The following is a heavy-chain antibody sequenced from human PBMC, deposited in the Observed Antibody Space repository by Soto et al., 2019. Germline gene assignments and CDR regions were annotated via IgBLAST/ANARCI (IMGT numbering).Heavy chain of an antibody. V-gene: IGHV4-59*01. J-gene: IGHJ4*02. CDR2: IYYSGST. CDR1: CGSISSYY. CDR3: ARGPSDDYGDHYFEY. D-gene: IGHD4-17*01. Sequence: SETLSLTCTVSCGSISSYYWSWSRHPPGKGLEWIGYIYYSGSTNYNHSLKSRVTISVDTSKNQFSLKLSSLTAADTAVYYCARGPSDDYGDHYFEYWGQGTQVTVSS.